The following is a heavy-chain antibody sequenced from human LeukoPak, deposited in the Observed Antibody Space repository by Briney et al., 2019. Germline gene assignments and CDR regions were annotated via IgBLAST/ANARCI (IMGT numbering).Heavy chain of an antibody. D-gene: IGHD1-26*01. Sequence: GGSLRLSCAASGFTVSSNYMSWVRQAPGKGLEWVSVIYSGGSTYYADSVKGRFTISRDNSKNTLYLQMNSLRAEDTAVYYCGGGEVGVHVYYFDYWGQGTLVTVSS. CDR1: GFTVSSNY. J-gene: IGHJ4*02. CDR3: GGGEVGVHVYYFDY. CDR2: IYSGGST. V-gene: IGHV3-66*01.